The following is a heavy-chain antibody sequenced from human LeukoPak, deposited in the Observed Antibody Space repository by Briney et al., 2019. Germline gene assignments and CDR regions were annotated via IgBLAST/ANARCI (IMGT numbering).Heavy chain of an antibody. CDR2: ISYDGSNK. V-gene: IGHV3-30*03. CDR1: GFTFSSYG. Sequence: GGSLRLSCAASGFTFSSYGMQWVRQAPGKGLEWVAVISYDGSNKYYADSVKGRFTVSRDNSKNTLYLQMNSLRSDDTAVYYCASGGLMGATDSFSYWGQGTLVTVSS. CDR3: ASGGLMGATDSFSY. D-gene: IGHD1-26*01. J-gene: IGHJ4*02.